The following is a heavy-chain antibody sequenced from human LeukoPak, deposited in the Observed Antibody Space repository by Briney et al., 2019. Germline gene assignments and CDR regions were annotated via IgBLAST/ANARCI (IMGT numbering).Heavy chain of an antibody. CDR1: GFTFSDYY. CDR2: ISSSSTYT. J-gene: IGHJ4*02. Sequence: PGGSLRLSCAASGFTFSDYYMSWIRQAPGKGLQWVSYISSSSTYTNYADSVKGRFTISRDNAKNSLYLRMSSLRAEDTAVYYCARDRGPGIPADGHEFDSWGQGTLVTVSS. D-gene: IGHD6-13*01. V-gene: IGHV3-11*05. CDR3: ARDRGPGIPADGHEFDS.